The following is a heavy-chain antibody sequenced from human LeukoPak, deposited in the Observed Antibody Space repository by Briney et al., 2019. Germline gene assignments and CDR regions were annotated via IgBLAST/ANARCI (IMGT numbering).Heavy chain of an antibody. CDR3: AKEGWDCSSTSCYNYYFDY. J-gene: IGHJ4*02. V-gene: IGHV3-53*05. D-gene: IGHD2-2*01. Sequence: GGSLRLSCAASGFTVSSNDMSWVRQAPGKGLECISVIYSGGSTYYADSVKGRFTISRDNSKNTLYLQMNSLRAEDTAVYYCAKEGWDCSSTSCYNYYFDYWGQGTLVTVSS. CDR2: IYSGGST. CDR1: GFTVSSND.